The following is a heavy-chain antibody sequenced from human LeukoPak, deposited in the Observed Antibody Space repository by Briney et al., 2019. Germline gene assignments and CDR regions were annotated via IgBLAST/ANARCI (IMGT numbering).Heavy chain of an antibody. CDR1: GFIFSSFW. V-gene: IGHV3-74*01. Sequence: GGSLRLSCAASGFIFSSFWMHWVRQAPGRGLVWVSSITADGSTTTYADSVKGRFTISRDNAKNTLYLQISSLRAEDTAVYYCARENWGLSDYWGQGTLVTVSS. CDR3: ARENWGLSDY. D-gene: IGHD7-27*01. J-gene: IGHJ4*02. CDR2: ITADGSTT.